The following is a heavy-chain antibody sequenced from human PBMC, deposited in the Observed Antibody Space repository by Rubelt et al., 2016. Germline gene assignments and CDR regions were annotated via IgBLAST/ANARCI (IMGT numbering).Heavy chain of an antibody. CDR2: FRYIGTT. D-gene: IGHD6-19*01. Sequence: QVQLQESGPGLVKPSETLSLTCTVSGASISSSCYYWGWIRQPPGQGLEWIGSFRYIGTTYYNPSRKSGVTTAGDTSKNQFSLRLSSATAADTAVYYCVRPHRESVAGFIDYWGQGTLVTVSS. V-gene: IGHV4-39*01. J-gene: IGHJ4*02. CDR3: VRPHRESVAGFIDY. CDR1: GASISSSCYY.